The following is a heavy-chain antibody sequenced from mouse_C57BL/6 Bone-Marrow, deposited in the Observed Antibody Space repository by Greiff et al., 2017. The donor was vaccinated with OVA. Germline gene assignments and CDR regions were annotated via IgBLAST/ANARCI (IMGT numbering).Heavy chain of an antibody. V-gene: IGHV10-1*01. CDR2: IRSKSNNYAT. Sequence: DVKLVESGGGLVQPKGSLKLSCAASGFSFNTYAMNWVRQAPGKGLEWVARIRSKSNNYATYYADSVKDRFTISRDDSESMLYLQMNNLKTEDTAMYYCVRQYRAMDYWGQGTSVTVSS. CDR1: GFSFNTYA. J-gene: IGHJ4*01. CDR3: VRQYRAMDY.